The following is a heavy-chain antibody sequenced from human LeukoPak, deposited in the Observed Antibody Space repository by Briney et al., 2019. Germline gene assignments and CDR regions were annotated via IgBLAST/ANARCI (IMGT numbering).Heavy chain of an antibody. V-gene: IGHV1-69*05. J-gene: IGHJ4*02. D-gene: IGHD3-22*01. CDR1: GGTFSSYA. Sequence: ASVKVSCKASGGTFSSYAISWVRQAPGQGLEWMGGIILIFGTANYAQKFQGRVTITTDESTSTAYMELSSLRSEDTAVYYCASSPSRNYYDSSGYYYPSDYWGQGTLVTVSS. CDR2: IILIFGTA. CDR3: ASSPSRNYYDSSGYYYPSDY.